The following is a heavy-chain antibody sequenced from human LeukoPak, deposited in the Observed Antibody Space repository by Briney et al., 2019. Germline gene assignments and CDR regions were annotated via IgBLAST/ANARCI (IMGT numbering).Heavy chain of an antibody. J-gene: IGHJ4*02. CDR1: DGSISAYY. CDR3: ARGAALVTHTYFDF. CDR2: IFYEGKT. Sequence: SETLSLTCTVSDGSISAYYWSWIRQSRGKGLEWIGYIFYEGKTVYNPSLESRVTFSIGSPNNHFFLRMTSVTAADTAVYYCARGAALVTHTYFDFWGPGTLVTVSS. D-gene: IGHD5-18*01. V-gene: IGHV4-59*08.